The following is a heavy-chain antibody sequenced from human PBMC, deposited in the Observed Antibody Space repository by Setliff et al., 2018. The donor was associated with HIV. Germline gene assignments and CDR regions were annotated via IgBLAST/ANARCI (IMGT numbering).Heavy chain of an antibody. Sequence: SETLSLTCALFGGSLSDYSWSWIRQPPGKGLEWIGEINHSGSTYYNPSLKSRVTISVDTSKNQFSLKLSSVTAADTAVYYCARESSSGWYNYFDYWGQGTLVTVSS. J-gene: IGHJ4*02. D-gene: IGHD6-19*01. CDR3: ARESSSGWYNYFDY. CDR2: INHSGST. CDR1: GGSLSDYS. V-gene: IGHV4-34*01.